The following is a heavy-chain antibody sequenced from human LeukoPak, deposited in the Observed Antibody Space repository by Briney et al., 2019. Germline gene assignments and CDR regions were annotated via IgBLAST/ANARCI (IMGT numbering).Heavy chain of an antibody. J-gene: IGHJ6*02. CDR3: ARLDEHNSYIHY. Sequence: GASVKVSCKASAYTFTSYYIHWVRQAPGQGLEWMGWINPHSGGTNYAQKFQGRVTMTRDTSISTAYMELSRLGSDDTAVFYCARLDEHNSYIHYWGQGTTVTVSS. CDR1: AYTFTSYY. D-gene: IGHD3-16*01. CDR2: INPHSGGT. V-gene: IGHV1-2*02.